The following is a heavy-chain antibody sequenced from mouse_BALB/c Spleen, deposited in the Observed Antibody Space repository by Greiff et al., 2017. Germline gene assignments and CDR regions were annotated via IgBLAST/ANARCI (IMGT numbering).Heavy chain of an antibody. V-gene: IGHV5-9-4*01. CDR1: GFTFSSYA. CDR3: ARGDGNSAWFAY. J-gene: IGHJ3*01. CDR2: ISSGGSYT. D-gene: IGHD2-1*01. Sequence: EVNLVASGGGLVKPGGSLQLSCAASGFTFSSYAMSWVRQSPEKRLEWVADISSGGSYTDYPDTVTGRFTISRDNAKNTLYLEMSSLRSEDTAMYYGARGDGNSAWFAYWGQGTLVTVSA.